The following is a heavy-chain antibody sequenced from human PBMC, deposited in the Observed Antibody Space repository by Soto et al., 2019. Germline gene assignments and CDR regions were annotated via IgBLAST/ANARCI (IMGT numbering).Heavy chain of an antibody. D-gene: IGHD3-16*02. Sequence: GESLKISCKGSGSSFTSYWIGWVRQMPGKGLEWMGIIYPGDSDTRCSPSFHGQVPIAADKSISTAYLQWSSLKASNTAMYYCARLEGLRLGEVSLIYYYGMDVWGQGTTVTVSS. CDR3: ARLEGLRLGEVSLIYYYGMDV. CDR1: GSSFTSYW. V-gene: IGHV5-51*01. CDR2: IYPGDSDT. J-gene: IGHJ6*02.